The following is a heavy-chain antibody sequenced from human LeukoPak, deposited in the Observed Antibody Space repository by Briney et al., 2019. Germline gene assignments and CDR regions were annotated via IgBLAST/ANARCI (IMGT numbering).Heavy chain of an antibody. CDR3: AREMSSVTMIVVVIPLPFDY. CDR1: GFTFSSYS. V-gene: IGHV3-48*02. D-gene: IGHD3-22*01. J-gene: IGHJ4*02. Sequence: PGGSLRLSCAASGFTFSSYSMNWVRQSPGKGRECVSYISSSSSTIYYADSVKGRFTISRDNAKNSLYLQMNSLRDEDKAVYYCAREMSSVTMIVVVIPLPFDYWGQGTLVTVSS. CDR2: ISSSSSTI.